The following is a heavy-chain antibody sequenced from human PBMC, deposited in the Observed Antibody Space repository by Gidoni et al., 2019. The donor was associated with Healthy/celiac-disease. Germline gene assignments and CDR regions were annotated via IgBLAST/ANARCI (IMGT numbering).Heavy chain of an antibody. CDR3: ARVGPDIVVVVAATRLPLNNGMDV. V-gene: IGHV1-18*04. Sequence: QVQLVQSGGAVKKPGTSVKVSCKASGYTFTSYGISWVRQSPGQGLGWMGWISAYNGNTNYAQKLQGRVTMTTDTATSTAYMELRSLRSDDTAVYYCARVGPDIVVVVAATRLPLNNGMDVWGQGTTVTVSS. CDR1: GYTFTSYG. J-gene: IGHJ6*02. CDR2: ISAYNGNT. D-gene: IGHD2-15*01.